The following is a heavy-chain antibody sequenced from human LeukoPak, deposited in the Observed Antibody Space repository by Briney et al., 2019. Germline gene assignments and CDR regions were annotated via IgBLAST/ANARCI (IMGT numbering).Heavy chain of an antibody. J-gene: IGHJ6*03. V-gene: IGHV1-18*01. D-gene: IGHD1-1*01. CDR1: GYTFTSYG. Sequence: ASVKVSFKASGYTFTSYGISWVRQAPGQGLEWMGWISAYNGNTNYAQKLQGRVTMTTDTSTSTAYMELRSLRSDDTAVYYCAREQLERPYYYYYYMDVWGKGTTVTVSS. CDR2: ISAYNGNT. CDR3: AREQLERPYYYYYYMDV.